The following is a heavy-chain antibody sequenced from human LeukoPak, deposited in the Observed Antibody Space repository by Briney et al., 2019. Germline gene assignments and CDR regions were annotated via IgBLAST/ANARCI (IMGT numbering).Heavy chain of an antibody. V-gene: IGHV3-23*01. CDR3: AKEFGVYDILTGYYNSPFDY. CDR2: ISGSGGST. J-gene: IGHJ4*02. D-gene: IGHD3-9*01. Sequence: GGSLRLSCAASGFTFSSYAMSWVRQAPGKGLEWVSAISGSGGSTYYADSVKGRFTISRDNSKNTLYLQMNSLTAEDTAVYYCAKEFGVYDILTGYYNSPFDYWGQGTLVTVSS. CDR1: GFTFSSYA.